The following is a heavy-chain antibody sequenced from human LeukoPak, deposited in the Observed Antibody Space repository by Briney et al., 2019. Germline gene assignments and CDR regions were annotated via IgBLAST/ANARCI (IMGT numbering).Heavy chain of an antibody. D-gene: IGHD5-12*01. CDR2: IKQDGSEK. Sequence: GGSLRLSCAASGFTFSSYWMSWVRQAPGNGLEWVANIKQDGSEKYYVDSVKGRFTISRDNAKNSLYLQMNSLRAEDTAVYYCARDNSGYDLNWFDPWGQGTLVTVSS. J-gene: IGHJ5*02. CDR1: GFTFSSYW. CDR3: ARDNSGYDLNWFDP. V-gene: IGHV3-7*01.